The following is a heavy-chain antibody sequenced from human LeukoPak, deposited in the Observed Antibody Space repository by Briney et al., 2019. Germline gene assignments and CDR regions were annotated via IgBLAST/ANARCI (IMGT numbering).Heavy chain of an antibody. V-gene: IGHV3-7*01. J-gene: IGHJ5*01. CDR1: GFTFSTYW. Sequence: GGSLRLSCVTSGFTFSTYWMGWVRQAPGKGLEWVANIKGDGHEKNYVDSVKGRFSISRDNARNSLYLQMDSLRAEDTAVYYCAKEGAYPIITYDSWGQGALVTVSS. CDR2: IKGDGHEK. D-gene: IGHD3-10*01. CDR3: AKEGAYPIITYDS.